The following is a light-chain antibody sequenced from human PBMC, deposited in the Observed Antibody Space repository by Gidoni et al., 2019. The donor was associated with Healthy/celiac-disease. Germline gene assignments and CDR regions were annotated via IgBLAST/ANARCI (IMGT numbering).Light chain of an antibody. CDR2: WAY. Sequence: DIVMTQSPDSLAVSLGERATINCKSSQSVLYSSNDKNYLAWYQQKPGQPPNLLIYWAYTRESGVPDRVSGSGSGTDFTLTISSLQAEDMAVYYCQQYYSTPRTFGQGTKVEIK. CDR3: QQYYSTPRT. J-gene: IGKJ1*01. CDR1: QSVLYSSNDKNY. V-gene: IGKV4-1*01.